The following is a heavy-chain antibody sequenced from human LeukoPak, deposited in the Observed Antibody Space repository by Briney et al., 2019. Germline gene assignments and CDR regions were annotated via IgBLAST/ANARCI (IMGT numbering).Heavy chain of an antibody. CDR1: GYTFTGYY. CDR3: AREGLIVAGTFDY. Sequence: GASVKVSCKASGYTFTGYYMHWVRQAPGQGLEWMGWINPNSGGTNYAQEFQGRVTMTRDTSISTAYMELSRLRSDDTAVYYCAREGLIVAGTFDYWGQGTLVTVSS. CDR2: INPNSGGT. V-gene: IGHV1-2*02. D-gene: IGHD6-19*01. J-gene: IGHJ4*02.